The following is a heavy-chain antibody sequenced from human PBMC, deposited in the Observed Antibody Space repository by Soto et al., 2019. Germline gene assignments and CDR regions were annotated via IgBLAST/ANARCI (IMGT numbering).Heavy chain of an antibody. CDR3: TRDASRDSSARGWFDP. Sequence: PGGSLLVSCAASGFTFRIFTMNWVRQAPGKGLELVSTISSNSAYIYYTDALRGRFTISRDNAKNSLHLQMNSLRAEDTAVYYCTRDASRDSSARGWFDPWGPGTMVTVSS. D-gene: IGHD6-13*01. CDR1: GFTFRIFT. J-gene: IGHJ5*02. CDR2: ISSNSAYI. V-gene: IGHV3-21*01.